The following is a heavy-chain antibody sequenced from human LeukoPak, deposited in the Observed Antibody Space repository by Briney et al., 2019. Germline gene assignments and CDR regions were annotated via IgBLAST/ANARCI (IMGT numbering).Heavy chain of an antibody. CDR1: GFTFGGYT. CDR2: IRYDGSNK. CDR3: AKGGDYGDYGGAFDI. Sequence: GGSLRLSCAASGFTFGGYTMNWVRQAPGKGLEWISYIRYDGSNKYYADSVKGRFTISRDNSKNTLYLQMNSLRAEDTAVYYCAKGGDYGDYGGAFDIWGQGTLVTVSS. D-gene: IGHD4-17*01. J-gene: IGHJ4*02. V-gene: IGHV3-30*02.